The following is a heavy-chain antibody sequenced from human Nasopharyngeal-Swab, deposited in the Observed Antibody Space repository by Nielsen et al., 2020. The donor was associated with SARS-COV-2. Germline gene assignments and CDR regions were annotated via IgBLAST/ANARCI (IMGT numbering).Heavy chain of an antibody. CDR2: IYWDDDR. V-gene: IGHV2-5*02. D-gene: IGHD3-9*01. J-gene: IGHJ5*02. Sequence: RQAPGKALEWLALIYWDDDRRYSPSLKSRLTITKDTSKNRVVLTMTNMDPVDTATYYCAHSADYDILTGPRGQGTLVTVSS. CDR3: AHSADYDILTGP.